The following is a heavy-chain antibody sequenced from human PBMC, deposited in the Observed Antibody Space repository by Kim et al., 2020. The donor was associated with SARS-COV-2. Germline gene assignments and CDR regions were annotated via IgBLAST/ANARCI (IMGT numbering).Heavy chain of an antibody. J-gene: IGHJ4*02. CDR1: GYTFTNNA. Sequence: ASVKVSCKASGYTFTNNAISWVRQAPGQGLEGMGWINTDTGNPTYAQAFTRRFVFSVDTSVTTAYLQISSLEAEDTALYYCARVIWGTYRYTDYWGQGTLVTVSS. CDR2: INTDTGNP. D-gene: IGHD3-16*02. V-gene: IGHV7-4-1*02. CDR3: ARVIWGTYRYTDY.